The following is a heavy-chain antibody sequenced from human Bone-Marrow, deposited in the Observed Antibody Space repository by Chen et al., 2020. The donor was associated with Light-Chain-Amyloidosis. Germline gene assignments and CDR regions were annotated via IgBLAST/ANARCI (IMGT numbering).Heavy chain of an antibody. CDR1: GYTFPNYW. CDR2: IYPDYSDA. J-gene: IGHJ4*02. Sequence: EVQLEQSGPEVIKPGESLKISCTGSGYTFPNYWIGWVRQMPGKGLEWMGVIYPDYSDARYSPSFEGQVTISADKSITTAYLQWRSLKASDTAMYYCARRRDGYNFDYWGQGTLVTVSS. V-gene: IGHV5-51*01. CDR3: ARRRDGYNFDY. D-gene: IGHD5-12*01.